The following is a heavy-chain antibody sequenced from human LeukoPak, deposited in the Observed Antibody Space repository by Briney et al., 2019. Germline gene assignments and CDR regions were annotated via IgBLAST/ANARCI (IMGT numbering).Heavy chain of an antibody. CDR2: INPNSGGT. Sequence: ASVKVSCKASGYTFTGYCMHWVRQAPGQGLEWMGWINPNSGGTNYAQKFQGRVTMTRDTSTSTVYMELSSLRSEDTAVYYCARASSIAARQAYWGQGTLVTVSS. D-gene: IGHD6-6*01. CDR1: GYTFTGYC. J-gene: IGHJ4*02. CDR3: ARASSIAARQAY. V-gene: IGHV1-2*02.